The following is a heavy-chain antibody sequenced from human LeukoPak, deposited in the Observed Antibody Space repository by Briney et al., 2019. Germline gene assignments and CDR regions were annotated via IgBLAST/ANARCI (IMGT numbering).Heavy chain of an antibody. Sequence: SETLSLTCTVSGGSISGTSSYWGWIRQPPGKGLEWIATIYYSGSTYYNASLKSRITIAVDTSKSQFSLKLSSVTAADTAVYYCARLNYYGFDYWGQGTLVTFSS. CDR2: IYYSGST. CDR1: GGSISGTSSY. D-gene: IGHD1-26*01. J-gene: IGHJ4*02. CDR3: ARLNYYGFDY. V-gene: IGHV4-39*01.